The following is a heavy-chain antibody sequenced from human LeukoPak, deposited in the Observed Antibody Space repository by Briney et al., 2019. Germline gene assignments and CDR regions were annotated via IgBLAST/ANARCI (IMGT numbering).Heavy chain of an antibody. CDR1: GGSISSSNW. CDR2: IYHSGST. J-gene: IGHJ4*02. D-gene: IGHD3-22*01. CDR3: ARVPSYYDSSGYYFSFDY. V-gene: IGHV4-4*02. Sequence: SGTLSLTCAVSGGSISSSNWWSWVRQPPGKGLEWIGEIYHSGSTNYNPSLKSRVTISVDKSKNQFSLKLSSVTAADTAVYYCARVPSYYDSSGYYFSFDYWGQGTLVTVSS.